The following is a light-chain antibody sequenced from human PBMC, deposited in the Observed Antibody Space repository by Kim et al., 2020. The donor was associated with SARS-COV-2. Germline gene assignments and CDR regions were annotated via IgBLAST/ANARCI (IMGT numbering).Light chain of an antibody. CDR2: GAS. Sequence: ASVGDRVTITCQASQDIDKYLNWYQQKPGKAPKLLIYGASNLERGVPSGFSGGRSGTDFTFTISSLQPEDFATYYCQQYDNLPYTFGRGTKLEI. CDR3: QQYDNLPYT. CDR1: QDIDKY. J-gene: IGKJ2*01. V-gene: IGKV1-33*01.